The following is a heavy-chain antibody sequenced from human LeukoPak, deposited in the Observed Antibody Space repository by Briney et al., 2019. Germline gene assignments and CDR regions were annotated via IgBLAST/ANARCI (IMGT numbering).Heavy chain of an antibody. Sequence: ASVKVSCKASGYTFRNHGISWVRQAPGQGLEWMGWINPNSGGTNYAQKFQGRVTMTRDTSISTAYMELSRLRSDDTAVYYCALSPYSGSYFDYWGQGTLVTVSS. CDR2: INPNSGGT. CDR1: GYTFRNHG. D-gene: IGHD1-26*01. V-gene: IGHV1-2*02. CDR3: ALSPYSGSYFDY. J-gene: IGHJ4*02.